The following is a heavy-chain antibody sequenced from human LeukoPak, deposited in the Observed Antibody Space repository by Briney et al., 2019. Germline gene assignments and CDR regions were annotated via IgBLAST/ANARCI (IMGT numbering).Heavy chain of an antibody. J-gene: IGHJ4*02. Sequence: GGSLRLSYAASGFTFSSYWMHWVRQTPGKGLVWVSRINSDGSSTRYADSVRGRFTISRDNAKNTLYLQMNSLRAEDTAVYYCASPFYYGSGGHPFDYWGQGTLVTVSS. CDR1: GFTFSSYW. CDR2: INSDGSST. CDR3: ASPFYYGSGGHPFDY. D-gene: IGHD3-22*01. V-gene: IGHV3-74*01.